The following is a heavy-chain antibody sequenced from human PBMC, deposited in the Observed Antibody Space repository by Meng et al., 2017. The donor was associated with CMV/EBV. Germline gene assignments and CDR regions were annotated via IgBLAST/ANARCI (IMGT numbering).Heavy chain of an antibody. V-gene: IGHV3-30-3*01. CDR2: ISYDGSNK. CDR1: GFTFSSYA. Sequence: GESLKISCAASGFTFSSYAMHWVRQAPGKGLEWVAVISYDGSNKYYADSVKGRFTISRDNSKNTLYLQMNSLRAEDTAVYYCARDLFGGRKIVVVPAANAFDIWGQGTMVTVSS. CDR3: ARDLFGGRKIVVVPAANAFDI. D-gene: IGHD2-2*01. J-gene: IGHJ3*02.